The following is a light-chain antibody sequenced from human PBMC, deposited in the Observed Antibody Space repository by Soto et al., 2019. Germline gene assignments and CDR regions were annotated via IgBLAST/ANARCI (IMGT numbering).Light chain of an antibody. CDR2: DVS. J-gene: IGLJ2*01. Sequence: QSVLTQPASVSGSPGQSITISCTGTSSDVGGYNCVSWYQQHPGKAPKLMIYDVSNRPSGVSDRFSGSKSGNTASLTISGLQAEDEADYYCSSYTSSTPVIFGGGTKLTVL. CDR3: SSYTSSTPVI. CDR1: SSDVGGYNC. V-gene: IGLV2-14*01.